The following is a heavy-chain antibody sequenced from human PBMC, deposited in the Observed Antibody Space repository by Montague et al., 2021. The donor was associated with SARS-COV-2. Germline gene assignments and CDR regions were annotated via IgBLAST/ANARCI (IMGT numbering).Heavy chain of an antibody. CDR2: NSDSGST. V-gene: IGHV4-59*12. J-gene: IGHJ6*02. Sequence: SETLSLTCTDSGGSISSFYWSWFRQPPGKGLEWIGYNSDSGSTNNNPSLTSRVIMSVDTSKSQFSLKENSVTAAATAVYYCARDLTYGSGRSYYYYGMDVWGQGTTVTVSS. CDR1: GGSISSFY. CDR3: ARDLTYGSGRSYYYYGMDV. D-gene: IGHD3-10*01.